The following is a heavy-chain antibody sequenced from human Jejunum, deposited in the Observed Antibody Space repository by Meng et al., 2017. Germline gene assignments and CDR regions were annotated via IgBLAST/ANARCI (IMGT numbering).Heavy chain of an antibody. D-gene: IGHD1-26*01. CDR3: ARDLRHGTPDSLDI. J-gene: IGHJ3*02. CDR2: LYSDDTT. CDR1: GFSVSSNL. V-gene: IGHV3-66*02. Sequence: GESLKISCAASGFSVSSNLMSWVRQAPGKGLEWVSILYSDDTTYYGDSVKGRFAMSRDNSKNTLYLQLNSVRAEDTAVYYCARDLRHGTPDSLDIWGQGTEVTFSS.